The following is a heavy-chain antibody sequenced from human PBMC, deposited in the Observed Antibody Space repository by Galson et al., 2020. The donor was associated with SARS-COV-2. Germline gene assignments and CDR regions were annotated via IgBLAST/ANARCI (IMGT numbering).Heavy chain of an antibody. CDR1: GDSVSSNSAA. J-gene: IGHJ6*02. CDR2: TYYRSKWYN. D-gene: IGHD7-27*01. Sequence: SQTLSLTCAISGDSVSSNSAAWNWIRQSPSRGLEWLGRTYYRSKWYNDYAVSVKSRITINPDTSKNQFSLQLNSVTPEDTAVYYCARALLTGINLLYYHGMDVWGQGTTVTVSS. V-gene: IGHV6-1*01. CDR3: ARALLTGINLLYYHGMDV.